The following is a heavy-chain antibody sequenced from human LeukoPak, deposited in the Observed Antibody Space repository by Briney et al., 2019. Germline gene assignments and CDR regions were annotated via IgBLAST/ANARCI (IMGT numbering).Heavy chain of an antibody. CDR2: IYYSGST. V-gene: IGHV4-31*03. CDR1: GGSISSGGYY. J-gene: IGHJ2*01. Sequence: SETLSLTCTVSGGSISSGGYYWSWIRQHPGKGLEWIGYIYYSGSTYYNPSLKSRVTISVDTSKNQFSLKLSSVTAADTAVYYCARDRSMLERYSYWYFDLWGRGTLVTVSS. D-gene: IGHD1-1*01. CDR3: ARDRSMLERYSYWYFDL.